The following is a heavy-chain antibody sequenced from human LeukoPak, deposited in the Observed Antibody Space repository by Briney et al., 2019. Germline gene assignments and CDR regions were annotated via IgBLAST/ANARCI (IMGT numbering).Heavy chain of an antibody. CDR2: IYHSGST. J-gene: IGHJ6*02. Sequence: SETLSLTCAVSGVSISSSNWWSWVRQPPGKGLEWIGEIYHSGSTNYNPSLKSRITISVDKSKNQFSLKLSSVTAADTAVYYCARVLIQLGGMDVWGQGTTVTVSS. D-gene: IGHD5-18*01. CDR3: ARVLIQLGGMDV. CDR1: GVSISSSNW. V-gene: IGHV4-4*02.